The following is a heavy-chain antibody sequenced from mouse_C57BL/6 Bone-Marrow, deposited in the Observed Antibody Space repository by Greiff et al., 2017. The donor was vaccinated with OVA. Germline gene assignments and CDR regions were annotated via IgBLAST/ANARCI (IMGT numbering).Heavy chain of an antibody. J-gene: IGHJ2*01. Sequence: VQLQQSGAELVRPGASVKLSCTASGFNIKDYYMHWVKQRPEQGLEWIGRIDPEDGDTEYAPKFQGKATMTADTSSNTAYLQLSSLTSEDTAVYYCTLSTMVTTGFDYWGQGTTLTVSS. CDR2: IDPEDGDT. CDR1: GFNIKDYY. V-gene: IGHV14-1*01. CDR3: TLSTMVTTGFDY. D-gene: IGHD2-2*01.